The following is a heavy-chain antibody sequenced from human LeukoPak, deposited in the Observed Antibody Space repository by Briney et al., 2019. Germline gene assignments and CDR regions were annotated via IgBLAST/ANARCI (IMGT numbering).Heavy chain of an antibody. J-gene: IGHJ4*02. CDR3: ARDELWSGSAVGY. Sequence: SGGSLRLSCAASGFTFSSYGMSWVRQAPGKGLEWVSAISGSGGSTYYADSVKGRFTISRDNSKNTLYLQMNSLRAEDTAVYYCARDELWSGSAVGYWGQGTLVTVSS. D-gene: IGHD3-3*01. CDR2: ISGSGGST. CDR1: GFTFSSYG. V-gene: IGHV3-23*01.